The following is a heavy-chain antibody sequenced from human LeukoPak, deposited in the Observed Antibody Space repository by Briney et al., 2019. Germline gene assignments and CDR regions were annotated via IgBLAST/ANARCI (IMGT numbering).Heavy chain of an antibody. D-gene: IGHD6-6*01. CDR1: GFTFSDYY. Sequence: GGSLRLSCAASGFTFSDYYMSWIRQPPGKGLEWVSYISSSGSTIYYADSVKGRFTISRDNAKNSLYLQMNSLRAEDTAVYYCARDPSCSSWLVDYWGQGTLVTVSS. CDR2: ISSSGSTI. CDR3: ARDPSCSSWLVDY. V-gene: IGHV3-11*04. J-gene: IGHJ4*02.